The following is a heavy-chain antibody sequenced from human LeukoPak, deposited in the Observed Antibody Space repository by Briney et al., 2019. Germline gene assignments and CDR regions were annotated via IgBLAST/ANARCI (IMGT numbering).Heavy chain of an antibody. D-gene: IGHD1-1*01. CDR1: GFTFSDYY. CDR3: ARTRVTGTRESYYYYGMDV. Sequence: NPGGSLRLSCAASGFTFSDYYMSWIRQAPGKGLEWVSDISSSSTYTNYADSVKGRFTISRDNAKNSLYLQMNSLRAEDTAVYYCARTRVTGTRESYYYYGMDVWGQGTTVTVS. CDR2: ISSSSTYT. J-gene: IGHJ6*02. V-gene: IGHV3-11*06.